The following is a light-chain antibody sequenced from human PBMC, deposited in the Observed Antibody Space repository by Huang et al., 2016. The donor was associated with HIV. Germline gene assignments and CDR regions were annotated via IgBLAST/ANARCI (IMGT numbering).Light chain of an antibody. CDR2: WAS. Sequence: DIVMTQSPDSLAVSLGERATINCKSSQSLFYRSQKRNYLDGYQQKPGQPPKLLIYWASTRESGVPDRFSGSGSGTDFTLTISGLQAEDVAVYYCQQDYSAPFTFGPGTKVEIK. CDR1: QSLFYRSQKRNY. V-gene: IGKV4-1*01. CDR3: QQDYSAPFT. J-gene: IGKJ3*01.